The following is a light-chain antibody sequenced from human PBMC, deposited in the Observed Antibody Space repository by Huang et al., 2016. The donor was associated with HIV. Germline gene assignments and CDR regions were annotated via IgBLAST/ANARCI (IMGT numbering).Light chain of an antibody. V-gene: IGKV1-9*01. J-gene: IGKJ5*01. CDR1: QDICTN. Sequence: IQLTQSPSSLSASVGDRVTITCRASQDICTNLAWYQQKPGEAPKVLIYAASTLQSGVPSRFSGSVSGIYFTLTITNLRPEDFTTYYCQQLNNYPITFGQGTRLDIK. CDR2: AAS. CDR3: QQLNNYPIT.